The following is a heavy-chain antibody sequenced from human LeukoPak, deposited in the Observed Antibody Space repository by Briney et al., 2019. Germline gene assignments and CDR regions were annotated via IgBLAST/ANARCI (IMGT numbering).Heavy chain of an antibody. D-gene: IGHD2-15*01. Sequence: KSSETLSLTCTVSGGSISSYYWSWIRQPPGKGLEWIGYIYYSGSTNYNPSLKSRVTISVDTSKNQFSLKLSSVTAADTAVYYCARSRHCSGGSCYPDGYWGQGTLVTVSS. V-gene: IGHV4-59*01. CDR2: IYYSGST. CDR1: GGSISSYY. CDR3: ARSRHCSGGSCYPDGY. J-gene: IGHJ4*02.